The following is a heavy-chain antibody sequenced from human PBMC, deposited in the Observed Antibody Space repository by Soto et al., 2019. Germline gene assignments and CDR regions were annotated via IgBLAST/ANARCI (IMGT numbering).Heavy chain of an antibody. CDR2: IIPIFGTA. CDR3: ARDPGRAAALVGYFDY. J-gene: IGHJ4*02. D-gene: IGHD6-13*01. Sequence: QVQLVESGGGVVQPGRSLRLSCAASGFTFSSYAISWVRQAPGQGLEWMGGIIPIFGTANYAQKFQGRVTITADESTSTADMELSSLRSEDTAVYYCARDPGRAAALVGYFDYWGQGTLVTVSS. CDR1: GFTFSSYA. V-gene: IGHV1-69*01.